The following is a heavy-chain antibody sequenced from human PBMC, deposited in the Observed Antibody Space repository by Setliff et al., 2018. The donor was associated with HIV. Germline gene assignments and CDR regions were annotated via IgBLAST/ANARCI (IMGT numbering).Heavy chain of an antibody. CDR3: ARDSMIVVTYAFDI. CDR2: IYTSGST. CDR1: GGSISSYY. J-gene: IGHJ3*02. D-gene: IGHD3-22*01. V-gene: IGHV4-4*07. Sequence: PSETLSLTCTVSGGSISSYYWSWIRQPAGKGLEWIGRIYTSGSTNYNPSLKSRVTMSVDTSKNQFSLKLSSVTAADTAVYYCARDSMIVVTYAFDIWGQGTMVTVSS.